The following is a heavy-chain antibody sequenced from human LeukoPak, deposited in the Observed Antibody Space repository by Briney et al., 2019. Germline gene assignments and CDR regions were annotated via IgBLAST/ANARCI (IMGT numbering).Heavy chain of an antibody. CDR2: INHSGST. Sequence: SETLSLTCAVYGGSSSGYYWSWIRQPPGKGLEWIGEINHSGSTNYNPSLKSRVTISVDKSKNQFSLKLSSVTAADTAVYYCARVYGDYVDGMDVWGQGTTVTVSS. CDR3: ARVYGDYVDGMDV. CDR1: GGSSSGYY. J-gene: IGHJ6*02. D-gene: IGHD4-17*01. V-gene: IGHV4-34*01.